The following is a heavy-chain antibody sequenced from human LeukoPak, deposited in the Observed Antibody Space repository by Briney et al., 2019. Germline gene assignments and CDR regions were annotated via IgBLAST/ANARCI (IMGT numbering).Heavy chain of an antibody. Sequence: GGSLRLSCAASGFSLSNYWMNWVRQAPGKGLEWVANIKQDGSEKNYVDSVKGRFSNSRDNAKNSLILQMNSLRNEDTAVYYCARGVWAPFDSWGQGTLVSVSS. CDR3: ARGVWAPFDS. D-gene: IGHD7-27*01. J-gene: IGHJ4*02. V-gene: IGHV3-7*01. CDR1: GFSLSNYW. CDR2: IKQDGSEK.